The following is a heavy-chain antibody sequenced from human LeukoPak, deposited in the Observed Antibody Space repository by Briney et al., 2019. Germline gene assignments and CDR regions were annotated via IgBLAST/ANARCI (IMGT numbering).Heavy chain of an antibody. CDR3: ARVRDGYNQFDY. D-gene: IGHD5-24*01. V-gene: IGHV4-34*01. CDR2: INHSGST. Sequence: SETLSLTCAVYGGSFSGYYWSWIRQPPGKGLEWIGEINHSGSTNYNPSLKSRVTISVDTSKNQFSLKLSSVTAADTAVYYCARVRDGYNQFDYWGQGALVTVSS. J-gene: IGHJ4*02. CDR1: GGSFSGYY.